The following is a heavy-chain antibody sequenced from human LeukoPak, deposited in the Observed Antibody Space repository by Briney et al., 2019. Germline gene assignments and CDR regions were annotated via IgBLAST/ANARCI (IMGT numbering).Heavy chain of an antibody. Sequence: PGGSLRLSCAASGFTFSSYGMHWVRQAPGKGLEWVAVVSYDGSNKYYADSVKGRFTISRDNSKNTLYLQMNSLRAEDTAVYYCAKEPKYSSSFKDYWGQGTLVTVSS. CDR2: VSYDGSNK. D-gene: IGHD6-6*01. J-gene: IGHJ4*02. CDR1: GFTFSSYG. CDR3: AKEPKYSSSFKDY. V-gene: IGHV3-30*18.